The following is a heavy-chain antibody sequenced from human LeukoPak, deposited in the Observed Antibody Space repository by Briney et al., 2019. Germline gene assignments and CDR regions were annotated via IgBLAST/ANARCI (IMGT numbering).Heavy chain of an antibody. CDR2: ISGSGGST. CDR1: GFTFSSYA. Sequence: PGGSLRLSCAASGFTFSSYAMSWVRQAPGKGLEWVSAISGSGGSTYYADSVKGRFTISRDNSKNTLYLQMNSLRAEDTAVYYCARDHRAAAGTNDYYYYYGMDVWGQGTTVTVSS. J-gene: IGHJ6*02. V-gene: IGHV3-23*01. CDR3: ARDHRAAAGTNDYYYYYGMDV. D-gene: IGHD6-13*01.